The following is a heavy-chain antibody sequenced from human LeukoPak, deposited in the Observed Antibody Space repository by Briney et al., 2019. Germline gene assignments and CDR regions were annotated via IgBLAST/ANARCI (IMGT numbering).Heavy chain of an antibody. J-gene: IGHJ3*02. CDR1: PPTFIRYW. V-gene: IGHV5-51*01. CDR3: AIAPRWLQFGFAFDI. CDR2: IDPGDSDT. Sequence: RGESLKISCNGCPPTFIRYWIGWVRQMPGKGLEWMGIIDPGDSDTRYSPSFQGQVTMSADKSITVAYLQWSSLKASDTAMHLCAIAPRWLQFGFAFDIWGQGTMVTVSS. D-gene: IGHD5-24*01.